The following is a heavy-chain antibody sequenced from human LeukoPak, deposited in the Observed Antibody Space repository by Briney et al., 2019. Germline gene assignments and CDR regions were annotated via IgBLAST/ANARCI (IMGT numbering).Heavy chain of an antibody. V-gene: IGHV4-34*01. CDR1: GGSFSGYY. Sequence: SETLSLTCAVYGGSFSGYYWSWIRQLPGKGLEWIGEINHSGSTNYNPSLKSRVTISVDTSKNQFSLKLSSVTAADTAVYYCARDKGGSSWYVRYWGQGTLVTVSS. CDR3: ARDKGGSSWYVRY. D-gene: IGHD6-13*01. CDR2: INHSGST. J-gene: IGHJ4*02.